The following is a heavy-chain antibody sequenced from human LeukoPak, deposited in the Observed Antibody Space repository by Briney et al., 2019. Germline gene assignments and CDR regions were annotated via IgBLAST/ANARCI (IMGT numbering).Heavy chain of an antibody. CDR1: GGSFSGYY. D-gene: IGHD6-19*01. Sequence: KASETLCLTCAVYGGSFSGYYWSWIRQPPGKGLEWIGEIKHSGSTNYKPSLRSRVTISVDKSENQFSLNLSSVTAADTAVYYCVANGWYALDIWGQGTMVTVSS. CDR3: VANGWYALDI. V-gene: IGHV4-34*01. CDR2: IKHSGST. J-gene: IGHJ3*02.